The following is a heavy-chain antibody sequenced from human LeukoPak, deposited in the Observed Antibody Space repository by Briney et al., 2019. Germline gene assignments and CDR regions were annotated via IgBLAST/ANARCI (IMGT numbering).Heavy chain of an antibody. CDR1: GGTFSSYA. CDR2: IIPIFGTA. V-gene: IGHV1-69*05. D-gene: IGHD3-3*01. CDR3: ARYLYYDFWSGQDWFDP. J-gene: IGHJ5*02. Sequence: SVKVSCKASGGTFSSYAISWVRQAPGQGLEWMGGIIPIFGTANYAQKFQGRVTITTDESTSTAYMELSSLRSEDTAVYYCARYLYYDFWSGQDWFDPWGQGTLVAVSS.